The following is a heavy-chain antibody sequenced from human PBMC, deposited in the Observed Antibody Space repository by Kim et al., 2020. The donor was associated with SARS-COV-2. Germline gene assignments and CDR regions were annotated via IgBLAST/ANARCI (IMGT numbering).Heavy chain of an antibody. D-gene: IGHD6-6*01. Sequence: GRFPLSRDNAKNPLYLQMNSLRAEDTAVYYCANGREQLGVGYYYYGMDVWGQGTTVTVSS. V-gene: IGHV3-23*02. CDR3: ANGREQLGVGYYYYGMDV. J-gene: IGHJ6*02.